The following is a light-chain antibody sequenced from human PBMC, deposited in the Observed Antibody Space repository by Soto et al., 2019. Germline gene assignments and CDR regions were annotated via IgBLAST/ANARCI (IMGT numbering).Light chain of an antibody. CDR1: RTDVADGYDY. CDR2: DVS. CDR3: NSYTSSSPSYG. J-gene: IGLJ1*01. V-gene: IGLV2-14*03. Sequence: QSVLTQPASVSGSPGQSIAISCTGVRTDVADGYDYVSWYQQHPGQAPQLIIYDVSNRPSGVSDRFSGSKSGNTASLTISGLQAEDEAEYYCNSYTSSSPSYGFGTGTKVTVL.